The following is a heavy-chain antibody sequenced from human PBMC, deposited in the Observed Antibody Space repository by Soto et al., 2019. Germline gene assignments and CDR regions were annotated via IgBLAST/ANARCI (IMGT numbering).Heavy chain of an antibody. CDR2: VYWDDDK. CDR1: GFSLTTSGVG. D-gene: IGHD3-3*01. Sequence: QITLNESGPTLVKPTQTLTLTCTFSGFSLTTSGVGVGWIRQSPGKAPEWLALVYWDDDKRYSPSLKSRPTITKDTSKYQVVLTMANLGPADTATYYCAHRVLRTVFGLVTTTAIYFDFWGQGTPVAVSS. V-gene: IGHV2-5*02. J-gene: IGHJ4*02. CDR3: AHRVLRTVFGLVTTTAIYFDF.